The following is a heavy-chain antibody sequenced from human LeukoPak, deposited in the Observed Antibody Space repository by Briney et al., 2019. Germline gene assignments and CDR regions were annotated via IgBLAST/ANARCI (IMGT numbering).Heavy chain of an antibody. CDR3: AKGTVGYCSGPTYYPLDH. CDR1: GFTFSTYA. V-gene: IGHV3-23*01. D-gene: IGHD2-15*01. J-gene: IGHJ4*02. CDR2: ITGSGSST. Sequence: PGGSLRLSCAASGFTFSTYAMNWVRQTPGKGLEWVSIITGSGSSTYYPDSVKGRFIISRDNSKNMLYLHMNSLGAEDTAVYYCAKGTVGYCSGPTYYPLDHWGQGIPVTVSS.